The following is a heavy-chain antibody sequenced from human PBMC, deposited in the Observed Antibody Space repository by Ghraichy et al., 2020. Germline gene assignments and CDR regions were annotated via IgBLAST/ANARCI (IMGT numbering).Heavy chain of an antibody. J-gene: IGHJ6*02. CDR3: ARDLPFSGGSQYGLDV. CDR1: GYTFTDYY. V-gene: IGHV1-2*04. Sequence: ASVKVSCKASGYTFTDYYMHWVRQAPGQGLEWMGWINPNSGDTKYAQKFQGWVTVTRDTSISTAYMELSRLTSDDTAVYYCARDLPFSGGSQYGLDVWGQGTTVTVSS. D-gene: IGHD2-15*01. CDR2: INPNSGDT.